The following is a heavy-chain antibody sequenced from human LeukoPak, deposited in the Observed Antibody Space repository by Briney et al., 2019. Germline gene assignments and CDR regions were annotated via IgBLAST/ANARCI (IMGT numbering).Heavy chain of an antibody. Sequence: PSETLPLTCTVSGGSISSSSYYWGWIRQPPGKGLEWIGSIYYSGSTYYNPSLKSRVTISVDTSKNQFSLKLSSVTAADTAVYYCARAGYCSSTSCYDYFDYWGQGTLVTVSS. CDR2: IYYSGST. V-gene: IGHV4-39*07. D-gene: IGHD2-2*03. J-gene: IGHJ4*02. CDR3: ARAGYCSSTSCYDYFDY. CDR1: GGSISSSSYY.